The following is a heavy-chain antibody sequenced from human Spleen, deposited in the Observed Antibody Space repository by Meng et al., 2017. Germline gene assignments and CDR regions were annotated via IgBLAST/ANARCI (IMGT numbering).Heavy chain of an antibody. CDR2: IRTGTIS. Sequence: GESLKISCVASGFTFSSYEMTWVRQAPGKGLEWVSKIRTGTISYYADSVKGRFAISRDNAKSSLYLQMNSLRAEDTSVYYCARLVYDGFYYYGMDVWGQGTTVTVSS. V-gene: IGHV3-48*03. D-gene: IGHD2-8*01. CDR1: GFTFSSYE. CDR3: ARLVYDGFYYYGMDV. J-gene: IGHJ6*02.